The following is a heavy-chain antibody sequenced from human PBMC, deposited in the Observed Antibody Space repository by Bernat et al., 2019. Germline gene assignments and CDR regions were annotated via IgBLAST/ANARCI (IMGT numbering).Heavy chain of an antibody. Sequence: QVQLQESGPGLVKPSETLSLTCTVSGGSISSYYWSWIRKPPGKGLEWIGYIYYSGSTNYNPSLKSQFTISVDTSKNQFSLKLSSVTAADTAVYYCARDQIAVAGTNWYFDLWGRGTLVTVSS. J-gene: IGHJ2*01. CDR3: ARDQIAVAGTNWYFDL. D-gene: IGHD6-19*01. CDR1: GGSISSYY. CDR2: IYYSGST. V-gene: IGHV4-59*01.